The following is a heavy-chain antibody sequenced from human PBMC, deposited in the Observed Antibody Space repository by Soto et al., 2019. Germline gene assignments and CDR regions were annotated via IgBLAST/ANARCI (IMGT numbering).Heavy chain of an antibody. Sequence: QVQLVQSGAEVKKPGASVKLSCKASGYTFTSNAMHWVRQAPGQSLEWMGWIIAGNGNTKYSQKFQGIVTITRDKSASTVYMEVSSLRYEDTAVYYCARDRGFSGYDSPLDGFDMWVQGTMVTVSS. J-gene: IGHJ3*02. V-gene: IGHV1-3*01. D-gene: IGHD5-12*01. CDR1: GYTFTSNA. CDR2: IIAGNGNT. CDR3: ARDRGFSGYDSPLDGFDM.